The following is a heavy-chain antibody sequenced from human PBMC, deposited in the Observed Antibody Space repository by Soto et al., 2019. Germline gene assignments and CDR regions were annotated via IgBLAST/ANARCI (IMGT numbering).Heavy chain of an antibody. D-gene: IGHD4-17*01. Sequence: QVQLVDSGGGVVQPGRTLRLSCVASGFTFSNYGIHWVRQAPGKGLEWVAVMYHDGSREYYADSVKGRFTISRDNSKNTLYLQMNSLRVEDTAVYFCARGDPAVTTTSSYYYMDVWGTGTTVTVSS. J-gene: IGHJ6*03. CDR1: GFTFSNYG. CDR2: MYHDGSRE. CDR3: ARGDPAVTTTSSYYYMDV. V-gene: IGHV3-33*01.